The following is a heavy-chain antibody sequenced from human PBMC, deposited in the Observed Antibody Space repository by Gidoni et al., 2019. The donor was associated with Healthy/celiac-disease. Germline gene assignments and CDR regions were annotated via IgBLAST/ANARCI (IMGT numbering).Heavy chain of an antibody. D-gene: IGHD6-19*01. J-gene: IGHJ1*01. CDR2: IKQDGSEK. CDR3: AREYSSGWYYEYFQH. Sequence: EVQLVESGGGLVQPGGSLRLSCAASGFTFSRYWMSWVRQAPGKGLEWLANIKQDGSEKYYVDSVKGRFTISRDNAKNSLYLQMNSLRAEDTAVYYCAREYSSGWYYEYFQHWGQGTLVTVSS. V-gene: IGHV3-7*01. CDR1: GFTFSRYW.